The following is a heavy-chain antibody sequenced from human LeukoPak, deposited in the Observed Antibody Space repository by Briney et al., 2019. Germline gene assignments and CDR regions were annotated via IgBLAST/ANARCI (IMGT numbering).Heavy chain of an antibody. CDR3: ARCGGSCYSGWFDP. D-gene: IGHD2-15*01. V-gene: IGHV3-66*02. J-gene: IGHJ5*02. CDR2: IYSGGST. Sequence: GGSLRLSCAASGFTVSSNYMSWVRQAPGKGLEWVSVIYSGGSTYYADSVKGRFTISRDNSKNTLYLQMNSLRAEDTAVYYRARCGGSCYSGWFDPWGQGTLVTVSS. CDR1: GFTVSSNY.